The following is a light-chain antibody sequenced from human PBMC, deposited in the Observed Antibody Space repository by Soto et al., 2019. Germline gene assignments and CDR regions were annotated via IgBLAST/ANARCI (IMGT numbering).Light chain of an antibody. CDR1: QTISSW. CDR2: KAS. J-gene: IGKJ1*01. Sequence: IQMTHCPSTLSSSVGYRVTITCRASQTISSWLEWYQQKPGKAPKLLIYKASSLESGVPSRFSGSGSGTEFTITISSLQPDDFATYYCQHYNSYPVTFGQVTKVDIK. V-gene: IGKV1-5*03. CDR3: QHYNSYPVT.